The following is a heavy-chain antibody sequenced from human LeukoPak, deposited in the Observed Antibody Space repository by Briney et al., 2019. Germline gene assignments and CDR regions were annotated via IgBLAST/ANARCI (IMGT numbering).Heavy chain of an antibody. CDR3: ARDPGPTPYYFDY. V-gene: IGHV1-69*13. CDR2: IIPIFGTA. Sequence: SVKLSCKASGGTFSSYAISWVRQAPGQGLEWMGGIIPIFGTANYAQKFQGRVTITADESTSTAYMELSSLRSEDTAVYYCARDPGPTPYYFDYWGQGTLVTVSS. J-gene: IGHJ4*02. CDR1: GGTFSSYA. D-gene: IGHD1-14*01.